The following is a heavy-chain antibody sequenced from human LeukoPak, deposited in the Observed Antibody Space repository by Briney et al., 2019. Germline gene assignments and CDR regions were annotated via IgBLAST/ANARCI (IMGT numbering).Heavy chain of an antibody. CDR3: ARVAAGIGFFQH. V-gene: IGHV4-38-2*02. D-gene: IGHD6-13*01. Sequence: SETLSLTCTVSGYSISSGYYWGWIRQPPGKGLEWIGNIHHSGSTYYNPSLKSRVTISADTSKNQLSLKLSSVTAADTAVYYCARVAAGIGFFQHWGQGTLVTVSS. J-gene: IGHJ1*01. CDR1: GYSISSGYY. CDR2: IHHSGST.